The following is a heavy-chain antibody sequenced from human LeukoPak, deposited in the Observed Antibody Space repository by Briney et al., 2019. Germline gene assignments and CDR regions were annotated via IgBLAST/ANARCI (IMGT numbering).Heavy chain of an antibody. Sequence: GGSLRLSCAASGFSVSNHYMAWVRQAPGRRLEWVSFIWADGTTFYTDSVRGRFTVSRDQFKNTLYLQMSSLRPDDTALYDCARDGAGIESWVELDPWGQGTQVTVSA. CDR2: IWADGTT. CDR3: ARDGAGIESWVELDP. D-gene: IGHD2-21*01. J-gene: IGHJ5*02. V-gene: IGHV3-66*02. CDR1: GFSVSNHY.